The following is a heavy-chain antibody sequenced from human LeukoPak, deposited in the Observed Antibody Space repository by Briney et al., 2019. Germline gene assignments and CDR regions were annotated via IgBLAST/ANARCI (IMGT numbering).Heavy chain of an antibody. CDR3: TRESRPFCPFAF. CDR2: ISHDGTR. Sequence: SETLSLTCGVSGGSIDITNYWSWVRQAPGKGLEWIGEISHDGTRNYNPSLRSRVAMSFDRANNYFSLSLTAVTAADTALHYCTRESRPFCPFAFWGQGVMVTVSS. D-gene: IGHD2-2*01. V-gene: IGHV4-4*02. J-gene: IGHJ4*02. CDR1: GGSIDITNY.